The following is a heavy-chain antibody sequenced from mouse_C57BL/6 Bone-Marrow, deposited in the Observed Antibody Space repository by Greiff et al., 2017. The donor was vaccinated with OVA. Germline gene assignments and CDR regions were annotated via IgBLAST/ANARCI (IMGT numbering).Heavy chain of an antibody. Sequence: EVMLVESGGGLVQPGGSLKLSCAASGFTFSDYYMYWVRQTPEKRLEWVAYISNGGGSTYYPDTVKGRFTISRDNAKNTLYLQMSRLKSEDTAMYYCARQGGFYYDYDAFAYWGQGTLVTVSA. J-gene: IGHJ3*01. D-gene: IGHD2-4*01. CDR2: ISNGGGST. CDR1: GFTFSDYY. CDR3: ARQGGFYYDYDAFAY. V-gene: IGHV5-12*01.